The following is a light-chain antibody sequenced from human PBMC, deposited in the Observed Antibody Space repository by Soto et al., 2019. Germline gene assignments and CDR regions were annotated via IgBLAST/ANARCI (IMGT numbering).Light chain of an antibody. J-gene: IGKJ2*01. CDR2: GVS. CDR3: QSYHDWPLA. Sequence: EIVLTQSPPPLSVSAGERVTLSSRASESLSYFLAWYQHKPGQSPRLLNYGVSTRDAGVPSRSSGGESATHVTLTMSSLQSENFAVYYCQSYHDWPLAFGQGTKLEI. CDR1: ESLSYF. V-gene: IGKV3-15*01.